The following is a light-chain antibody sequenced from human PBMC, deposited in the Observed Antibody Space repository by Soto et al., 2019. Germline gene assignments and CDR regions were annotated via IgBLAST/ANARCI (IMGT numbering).Light chain of an antibody. J-gene: IGLJ2*01. CDR2: DVS. CDR1: SSDVGGYNY. CDR3: SSYTSSSTPL. Sequence: QSVLTQPASVSGSPGQSITISCTGTSSDVGGYNYVSWYQQHPGKAPKLMIYDVSNRPSGVSNRFSGSKSGNTAPLTISGLQAEDEADYYCSSYTSSSTPLFGGGTKVTVL. V-gene: IGLV2-14*01.